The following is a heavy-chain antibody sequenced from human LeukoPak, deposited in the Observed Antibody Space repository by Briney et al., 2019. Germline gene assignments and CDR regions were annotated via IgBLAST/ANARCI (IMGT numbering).Heavy chain of an antibody. J-gene: IGHJ4*02. CDR2: ISYDGSNK. V-gene: IGHV3-30-3*01. CDR3: ARARNRAWDY. Sequence: GRSLRLSCAASGFTFSSYAMHWVRQGPGKGLEWVAVISYDGSNKYYADYVKGRFTISRDNSKNTLYLQMNSLRAEDTAVYYCARARNRAWDYGGQGTLVTVSS. CDR1: GFTFSSYA. D-gene: IGHD1-14*01.